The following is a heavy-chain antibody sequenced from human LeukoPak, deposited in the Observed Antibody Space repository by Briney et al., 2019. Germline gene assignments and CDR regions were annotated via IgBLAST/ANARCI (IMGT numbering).Heavy chain of an antibody. D-gene: IGHD6-19*01. CDR1: AYTLTELS. CDR3: ATGVSSDYGMDV. V-gene: IGHV1-24*01. J-gene: IGHJ6*02. Sequence: ASVKVSCKVYAYTLTELSMHWVRQAPGKGLEWMGGFDPEDGETIYAQKFQGRVTMTEDTSTDTAYMELSSLRSEDTAVYYCATGVSSDYGMDVWGQGTTVTVSS. CDR2: FDPEDGET.